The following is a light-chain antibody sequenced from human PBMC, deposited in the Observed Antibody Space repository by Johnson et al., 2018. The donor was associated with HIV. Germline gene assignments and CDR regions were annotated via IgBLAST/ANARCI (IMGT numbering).Light chain of an antibody. CDR3: GTWDSSLSAYV. CDR2: DNN. Sequence: QSVLMQPPSVSAAPGQKVTISCSGSSSNIGNNYVSWYQQVPGTAPKLLIYDNNKRPSGIPARFSGSKSGSSATLGITGLQTGDEADYYCGTWDSSLSAYVFGSGTKVTVL. CDR1: SSNIGNNY. J-gene: IGLJ1*01. V-gene: IGLV1-51*01.